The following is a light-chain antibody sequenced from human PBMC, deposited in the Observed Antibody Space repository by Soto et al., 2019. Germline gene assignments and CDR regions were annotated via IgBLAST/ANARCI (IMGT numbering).Light chain of an antibody. CDR2: DAF. CDR3: QQYDDWPLT. CDR1: EKVKTR. Sequence: EKVMTQSPATLSVSPGERATLSCRASEKVKTRLAWYQQKSGQAPRLLIYDAFTRATGIPARFSGSASGTEFTLTISSLQSEDSAVYYCQQYDDWPLTFGGGTKV. J-gene: IGKJ4*01. V-gene: IGKV3-15*01.